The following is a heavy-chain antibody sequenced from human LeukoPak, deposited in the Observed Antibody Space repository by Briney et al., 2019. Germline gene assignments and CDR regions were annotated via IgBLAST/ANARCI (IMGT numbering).Heavy chain of an antibody. Sequence: GGSLRLSCAASGFIVNTNYMSWVRQAPGRVLEWVSFIYADGNTYYADSVKGRFRISRDNSNNILYLQMNSLRTEDTAVYYCAKDRCSNGIGCYYYYMEVWGKGTTVTISS. D-gene: IGHD2-8*01. V-gene: IGHV3-53*05. CDR3: AKDRCSNGIGCYYYYMEV. CDR2: IYADGNT. CDR1: GFIVNTNY. J-gene: IGHJ6*03.